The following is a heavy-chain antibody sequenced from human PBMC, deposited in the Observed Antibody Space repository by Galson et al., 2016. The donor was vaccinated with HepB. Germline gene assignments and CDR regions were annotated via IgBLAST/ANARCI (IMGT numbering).Heavy chain of an antibody. V-gene: IGHV3-30*03. CDR1: GFTFSSYG. CDR3: ARVGAGVQLGNGMDV. CDR2: ISYDGSNK. J-gene: IGHJ6*02. D-gene: IGHD6-13*01. Sequence: SLRLSCAASGFTFSSYGMHWVRQAPGKGLEWVAVISYDGSNKYYTDSVKGRFTISRDNSKNTLYLQMNSLRAEDTAVYYCARVGAGVQLGNGMDVWGQGTTVTVSS.